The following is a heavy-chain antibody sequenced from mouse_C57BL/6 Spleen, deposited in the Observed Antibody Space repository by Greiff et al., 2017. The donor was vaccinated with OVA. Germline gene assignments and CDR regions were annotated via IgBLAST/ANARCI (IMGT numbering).Heavy chain of an antibody. D-gene: IGHD2-1*01. CDR3: ARQNGNSYAMDY. CDR1: GFTFSSYT. Sequence: EVMLVESGGGLVKPGGSLKLSCAASGFTFSSYTMSWVRQTPEKRLEWVATISGGGGNTYYPDSVKGRFTISRDNAKNTLYLQMSSLRSEDTALYYCARQNGNSYAMDYWGQGTSVTVSS. CDR2: ISGGGGNT. J-gene: IGHJ4*01. V-gene: IGHV5-9*01.